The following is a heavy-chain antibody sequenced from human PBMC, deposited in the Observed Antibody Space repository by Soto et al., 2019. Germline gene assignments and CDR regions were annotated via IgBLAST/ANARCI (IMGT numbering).Heavy chain of an antibody. CDR3: AKDGGEWRLVSFRGREFEY. J-gene: IGHJ4*02. CDR1: GFKFSAYA. D-gene: IGHD3-16*01. Sequence: QVQLVESGGGVVPPGRSLRLSCAASGFKFSAYAIHWVRQAPGKGLEWVAVMSSDGSHKYYADSVRGRFTISRDNSKSTLFLQMNSLSPEDTAVYYCAKDGGEWRLVSFRGREFEYWCQGALVTVSS. CDR2: MSSDGSHK. V-gene: IGHV3-30*18.